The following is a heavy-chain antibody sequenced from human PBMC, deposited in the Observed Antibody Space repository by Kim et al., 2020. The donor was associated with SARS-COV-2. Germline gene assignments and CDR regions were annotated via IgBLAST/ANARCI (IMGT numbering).Heavy chain of an antibody. CDR1: GFTFSDAW. V-gene: IGHV3-15*01. J-gene: IGHJ4*02. CDR2: IKSKGGGETR. D-gene: IGHD3-3*01. Sequence: GGSLRLSYAASGFTFSDAWMSWVRQAPGKGLEWVGLIKSKGGGETRDYAASVKGRFTVSRDDSKNIIFIEMNSLKIEDTAVYFCVWSGFTYFASWGRGTL. CDR3: VWSGFTYFAS.